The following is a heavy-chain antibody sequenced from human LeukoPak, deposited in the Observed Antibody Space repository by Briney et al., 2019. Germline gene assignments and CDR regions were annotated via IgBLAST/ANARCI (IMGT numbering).Heavy chain of an antibody. Sequence: GGSLRLSCAASGFTFSSYWMSWVRQAPGKGLEWVAYINQDGSEKYYVDSVKGRFTISRDNAKNSLYLQMNSLRAEDTAVYYCARVLRGFDFWSGYSIYYYYYYMDVWGKGTTVTVSS. V-gene: IGHV3-7*01. D-gene: IGHD3-3*01. J-gene: IGHJ6*03. CDR3: ARVLRGFDFWSGYSIYYYYYYMDV. CDR1: GFTFSSYW. CDR2: INQDGSEK.